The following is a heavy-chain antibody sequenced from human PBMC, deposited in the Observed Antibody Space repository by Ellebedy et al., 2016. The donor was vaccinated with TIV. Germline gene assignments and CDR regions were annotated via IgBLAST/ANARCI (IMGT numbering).Heavy chain of an antibody. CDR3: ARSLNWNYAFDI. Sequence: PGGSLRLSCKGSGYSFTTYWIAWVRQMPGKGLEWMGIIYAGDSDTRYSPSFQGQVTISADKSISIAYLQWSSLKASDTAMYYCARSLNWNYAFDIWGQGTMVTVSS. V-gene: IGHV5-51*01. CDR2: IYAGDSDT. D-gene: IGHD1-7*01. J-gene: IGHJ3*02. CDR1: GYSFTTYW.